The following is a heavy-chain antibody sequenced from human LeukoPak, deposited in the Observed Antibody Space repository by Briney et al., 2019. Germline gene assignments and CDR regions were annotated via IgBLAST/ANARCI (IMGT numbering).Heavy chain of an antibody. D-gene: IGHD6-19*01. CDR3: ARGRPSGWQTILTEYFQH. CDR2: IIPIFGTA. V-gene: IGHV1-69*13. Sequence: ASVKVSCKASGGTFSSYAISWVRQAPGQGLEWMGGIIPIFGTANYAQKFQGRVTITADESTSTAYMELSSLRSEDTAVYYCARGRPSGWQTILTEYFQHWGQGTLVTVSS. CDR1: GGTFSSYA. J-gene: IGHJ1*01.